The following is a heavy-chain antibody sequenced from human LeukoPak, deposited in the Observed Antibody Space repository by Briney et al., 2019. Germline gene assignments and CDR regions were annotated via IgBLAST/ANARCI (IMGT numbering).Heavy chain of an antibody. CDR2: ISGDGGST. CDR1: GFTFDDYA. J-gene: IGHJ4*02. V-gene: IGHV3-43*02. Sequence: GGSLRLSCAASGFTFDDYAMHWVRQAPGKGLEWVSLISGDGGSTYYADSVKGRFTISRDNSKNSLYQQMNSLRTEDTALYYCAKAVRAFSEWELLNFDYWGQGTLVTVSS. CDR3: AKAVRAFSEWELLNFDY. D-gene: IGHD1-26*01.